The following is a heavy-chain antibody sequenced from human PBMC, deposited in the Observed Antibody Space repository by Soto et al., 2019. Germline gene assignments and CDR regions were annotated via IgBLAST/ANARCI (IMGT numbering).Heavy chain of an antibody. Sequence: GGSLRLSCVASGFTFKYDWMSWVRQSPGKGLEWVANINDDGSEEYYLDSVMGRFTISRDNAKNSLFLHMNSLTTEDTAVYFCARELIVGPAEYFQDWGQGTRVTVSS. V-gene: IGHV3-7*01. CDR3: ARELIVGPAEYFQD. CDR2: INDDGSEE. CDR1: GFTFKYDW. D-gene: IGHD1-26*01. J-gene: IGHJ1*01.